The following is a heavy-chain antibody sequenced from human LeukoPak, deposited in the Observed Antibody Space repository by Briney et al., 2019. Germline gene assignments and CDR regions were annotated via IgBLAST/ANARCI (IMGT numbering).Heavy chain of an antibody. D-gene: IGHD6-19*01. CDR2: FDPEDGET. V-gene: IGHV1-24*01. CDR1: GYTLTELS. J-gene: IGHJ4*02. Sequence: GASVKVSCKVSGYTLTELSMHWVRQAPGKGLEGRGGFDPEDGETIYAQKFQGRVTMTEDTSTDTAYMELSSLRSEDTAVYYCATVISGWYHGFNYWGQGTLVTVSS. CDR3: ATVISGWYHGFNY.